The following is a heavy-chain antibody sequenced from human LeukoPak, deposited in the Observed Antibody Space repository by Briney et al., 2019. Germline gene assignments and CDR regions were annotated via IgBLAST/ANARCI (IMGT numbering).Heavy chain of an antibody. J-gene: IGHJ4*02. CDR2: ISSSSSYI. CDR3: ARVDSSSLSFDY. Sequence: GGSLRLSCAASGFTFSSYSMNWVRQAPGKGLEWVSSISSSSSYIYYADSVKGRFTISRDNAENSLYLQMNSLRAEDTAVYYCARVDSSSLSFDYWGQGTLVTVSS. D-gene: IGHD6-6*01. CDR1: GFTFSSYS. V-gene: IGHV3-21*01.